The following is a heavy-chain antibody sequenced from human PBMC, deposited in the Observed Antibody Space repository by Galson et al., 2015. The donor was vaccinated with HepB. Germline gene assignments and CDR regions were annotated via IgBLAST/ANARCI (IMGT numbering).Heavy chain of an antibody. CDR1: GFTFSSYA. V-gene: IGHV3-23*01. CDR2: ISGSGGTT. CDR3: AKDPRSSRGDY. D-gene: IGHD3-10*01. Sequence: SLRLSCAASGFTFSSYAMSWVRQAPGKGLEWVSGISGSGGTTYNADSVKGRFTISRDNSKNTLYSQMNSLRAGDTAVYYCAKDPRSSRGDYWGQGTLVTVSS. J-gene: IGHJ4*02.